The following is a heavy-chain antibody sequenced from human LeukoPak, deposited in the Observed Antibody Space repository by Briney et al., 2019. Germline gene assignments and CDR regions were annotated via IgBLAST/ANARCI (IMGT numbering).Heavy chain of an antibody. CDR1: GFTFSSYS. CDR2: IISSSSYI. D-gene: IGHD2-15*01. CDR3: ASTRNLYCSGGSCYRYNWFDP. Sequence: GGSLRLSCAASGFTFSSYSMNWVRQAPGKGLEWVSSIISSSSYIYYADSVKGRFTISRDNAKNSLYLQMNSLRAEDTAVYYCASTRNLYCSGGSCYRYNWFDPWGQGTLVTVSS. V-gene: IGHV3-21*01. J-gene: IGHJ5*02.